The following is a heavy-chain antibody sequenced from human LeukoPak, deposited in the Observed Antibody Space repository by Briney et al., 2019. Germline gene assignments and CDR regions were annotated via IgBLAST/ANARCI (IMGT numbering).Heavy chain of an antibody. CDR2: LSWNGGDT. Sequence: GGSLRLSCAASGFTFNQYGMSWVRQAPGKGLEWVSSLSWNGGDTRYADSVKDRFAISRDNAKKSLYLQMDSLRAEDTALYYCARRGYPYYYFMDVWGTGTTVTVSS. CDR1: GFTFNQYG. V-gene: IGHV3-20*04. CDR3: ARRGYPYYYFMDV. J-gene: IGHJ6*03. D-gene: IGHD3-16*02.